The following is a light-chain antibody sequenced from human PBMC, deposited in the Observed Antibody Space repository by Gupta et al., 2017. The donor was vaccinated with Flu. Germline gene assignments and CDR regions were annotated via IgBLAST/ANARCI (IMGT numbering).Light chain of an antibody. Sequence: DIQMTQSPSSLSASVGDRVTITCRASQTITNYLNWYQLKPGKAPKLLIYAASTLQSGVPSRFSGSGSGTDFTLTIANLQPEDSATYYCQQSYRTPSFGQGTNLEIK. V-gene: IGKV1-39*01. CDR1: QTITNY. J-gene: IGKJ2*01. CDR2: AAS. CDR3: QQSYRTPS.